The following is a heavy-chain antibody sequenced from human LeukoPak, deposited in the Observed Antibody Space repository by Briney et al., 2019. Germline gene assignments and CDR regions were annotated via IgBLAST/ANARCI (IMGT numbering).Heavy chain of an antibody. D-gene: IGHD3-22*01. CDR1: GFTFSSYA. CDR3: AKGGITMIVVVIQYYFDY. Sequence: GGSLRLSCAASGFTFSSYAMSWVRQAPGKGLEWVSAISVSGGSTYYADSVKGRFTISRDNSKNTLYLQMNSLRAEDTAVYYCAKGGITMIVVVIQYYFDYWGQGTLVTDSS. J-gene: IGHJ4*02. CDR2: ISVSGGST. V-gene: IGHV3-23*01.